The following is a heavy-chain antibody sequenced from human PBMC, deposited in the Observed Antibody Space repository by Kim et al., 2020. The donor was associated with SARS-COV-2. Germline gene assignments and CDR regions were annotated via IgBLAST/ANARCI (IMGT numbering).Heavy chain of an antibody. CDR2: N. CDR3: AKGWLRSGGFVS. Sequence: NDFAVSVQSRITITPDTSKNQFSLQLNSVTPEDTAVYYCAKGWLRSGGFVSWGQGTLVTVSS. V-gene: IGHV6-1*01. D-gene: IGHD5-12*01. J-gene: IGHJ4*02.